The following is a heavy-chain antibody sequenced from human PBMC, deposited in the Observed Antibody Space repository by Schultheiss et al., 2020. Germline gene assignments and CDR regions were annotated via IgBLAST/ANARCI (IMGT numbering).Heavy chain of an antibody. D-gene: IGHD5-24*01. CDR2: IYSGGST. CDR3: ASTVEMATSLCV. Sequence: GGSLRLSCAASGFTVSSNYMSWVRQAPGKGLEWVSVIYSGGSTYYADSVKGRFTISRDNSKNTLYLQMNSLRAEDTAVYYCASTVEMATSLCVWGQGTLVTVS. J-gene: IGHJ4*02. CDR1: GFTVSSNY. V-gene: IGHV3-53*01.